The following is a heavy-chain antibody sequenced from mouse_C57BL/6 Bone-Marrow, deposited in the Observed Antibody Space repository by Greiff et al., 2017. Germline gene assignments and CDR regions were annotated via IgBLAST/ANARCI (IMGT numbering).Heavy chain of an antibody. D-gene: IGHD1-1*01. CDR3: ARDYGSSYCYFDY. CDR1: GFTFSSYA. V-gene: IGHV5-4*01. CDR2: NSDGGSYT. Sequence: EVQLQQSGGGLVKPGGSLKLSCAASGFTFSSYAMSWVRQTPEKRLEWVATNSDGGSYTYYPDNVKGRFTIARDKSKNNLYLQMSHLKSEDTAMYYGARDYGSSYCYFDYGGQGTTLTVSS. J-gene: IGHJ2*01.